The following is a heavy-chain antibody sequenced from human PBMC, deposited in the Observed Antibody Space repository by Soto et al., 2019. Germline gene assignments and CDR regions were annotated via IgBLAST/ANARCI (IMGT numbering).Heavy chain of an antibody. CDR1: GFTFSSYS. J-gene: IGHJ5*02. CDR2: ISSSSSYI. CDR3: ARDPNWPQGGWFDP. Sequence: GGSLRLSCAASGFTFSSYSMNWVRQAPGKGLEWVSSISSSSSYIYYADSVKGRFTISRDNAKNSLYLQMNSLRAEDTAVYYCARDPNWPQGGWFDPWGQGTLVTVSS. D-gene: IGHD1-1*01. V-gene: IGHV3-21*01.